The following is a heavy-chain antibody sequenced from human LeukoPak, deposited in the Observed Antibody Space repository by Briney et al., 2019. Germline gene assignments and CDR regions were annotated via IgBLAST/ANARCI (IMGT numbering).Heavy chain of an antibody. J-gene: IGHJ6*02. Sequence: GGSLRLSCAASGFTFSSHWMHWVRQAPGKGLVWVSRINSDGSSTSYADSVKGRFTISRDNAKNTLYLQMNSLRAEDTAVYYCAQFRALGDYYYCGMDVWGQGTTVTVSS. CDR3: AQFRALGDYYYCGMDV. D-gene: IGHD3-10*01. V-gene: IGHV3-74*01. CDR1: GFTFSSHW. CDR2: INSDGSST.